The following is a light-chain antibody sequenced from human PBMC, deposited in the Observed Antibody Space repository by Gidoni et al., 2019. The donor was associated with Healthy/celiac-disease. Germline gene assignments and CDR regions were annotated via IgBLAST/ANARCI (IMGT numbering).Light chain of an antibody. J-gene: IGKJ4*01. V-gene: IGKV4-1*01. CDR1: QSVLYSSNNKNY. CDR2: WAS. CDR3: QQYYSTPLT. Sequence: DIVMTQSPDSLAVSLGERATINCKSSQSVLYSSNNKNYLAWYQQKQGQPPKLLIYWASTRESGVPDRFSGSGSGTDFTLTISSLQAEYVAVYYCQQYYSTPLTFXGXTKVEIK.